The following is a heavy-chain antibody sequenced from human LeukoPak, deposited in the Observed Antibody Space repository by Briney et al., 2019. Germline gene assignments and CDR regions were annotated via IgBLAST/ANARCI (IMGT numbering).Heavy chain of an antibody. D-gene: IGHD3-3*01. V-gene: IGHV3-7*03. J-gene: IGHJ4*02. CDR3: ARAALGFWSGYGDLDY. CDR2: IKQDGSEK. CDR1: GFTFSSYW. Sequence: GGSLRLSCAASGFTFSSYWMSWVRQAPGKGLEWVANIKQDGSEKYYVDSVKGRFTISRDNAKNSLYLQMNSLRAEDTAVYYCARAALGFWSGYGDLDYWGQGTLVTVSS.